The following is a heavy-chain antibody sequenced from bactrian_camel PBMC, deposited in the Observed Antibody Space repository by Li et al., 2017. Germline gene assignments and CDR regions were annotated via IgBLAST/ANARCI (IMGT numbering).Heavy chain of an antibody. Sequence: HVQLVESGGGSALAGGSHRLSCAASGYTFNTYSWFRQAPGQEREGVAAIDTGDGSTYYLNSVEGRFTISRDNAKDMLYLQMNSLKIEDTAVYYCALGSSRQATMTARGKGTQVTVS. D-gene: IGHD3*01. V-gene: IGHV3S1*01. CDR2: IDTGDGST. CDR1: GYTFNTY. J-gene: IGHJ4*01.